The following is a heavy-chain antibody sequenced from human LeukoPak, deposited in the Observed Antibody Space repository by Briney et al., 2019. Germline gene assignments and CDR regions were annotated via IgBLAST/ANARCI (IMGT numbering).Heavy chain of an antibody. CDR3: ARDEILTGYYGTKYYLDY. D-gene: IGHD3-9*01. J-gene: IGHJ4*02. CDR2: IYSGGST. Sequence: PGGSLRLSCAASGFTVSSNYMSWVRQAPGKGLEWVSVIYSGGSTYYADSVKGRFTISRDNSKNTLYLQMNSLRAEDTAVYYCARDEILTGYYGTKYYLDYWGRGTLVTVSS. CDR1: GFTVSSNY. V-gene: IGHV3-53*01.